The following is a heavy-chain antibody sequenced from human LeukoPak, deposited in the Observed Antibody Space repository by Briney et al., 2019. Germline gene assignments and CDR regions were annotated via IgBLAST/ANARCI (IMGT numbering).Heavy chain of an antibody. CDR1: GYTLTELS. D-gene: IGHD2-2*02. V-gene: IGHV1-24*01. CDR3: ARGVVVVPAAIMGPYNWFDP. Sequence: ASVKVSCKVSGYTLTELSMHWVRQAPGKGLEWMGGFDPEDGETIYAQKFQGRVTITTDESTSTAYMELSSLRSEDTAVYYCARGVVVVPAAIMGPYNWFDPWGQGTLVTVSS. CDR2: FDPEDGET. J-gene: IGHJ5*02.